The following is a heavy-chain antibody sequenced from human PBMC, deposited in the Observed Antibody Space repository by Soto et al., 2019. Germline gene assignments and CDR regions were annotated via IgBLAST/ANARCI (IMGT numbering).Heavy chain of an antibody. D-gene: IGHD6-19*01. CDR3: ARVSSGWSNYYYGMDV. CDR2: IYYSGST. V-gene: IGHV4-31*03. CDR1: GGSISSGGYY. Sequence: PSETLSLTCTVSGGSISSGGYYWSWIRQHPGKGLEWIGYIYYSGSTYYNPSLKSRVTISVDTSKNQFSLKLSSVTAADTAVYYCARVSSGWSNYYYGMDVWGQGTTVTVSS. J-gene: IGHJ6*02.